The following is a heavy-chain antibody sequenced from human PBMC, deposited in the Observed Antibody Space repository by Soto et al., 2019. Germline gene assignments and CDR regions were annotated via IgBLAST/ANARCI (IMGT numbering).Heavy chain of an antibody. CDR3: AKDIVLVPAAVRLYYYYGMDV. Sequence: QVQLVESGGGVVQPGRSLRLSCAASGFTFSSYGMHWVRQAPGKGLEWVAVISYDGSNKYYADSVKGRFTISRDNSKNTPYLQINSLRAEDTAVCYCAKDIVLVPAAVRLYYYYGMDVWGQGTTVTVSS. CDR1: GFTFSSYG. CDR2: ISYDGSNK. D-gene: IGHD2-2*01. V-gene: IGHV3-30*18. J-gene: IGHJ6*02.